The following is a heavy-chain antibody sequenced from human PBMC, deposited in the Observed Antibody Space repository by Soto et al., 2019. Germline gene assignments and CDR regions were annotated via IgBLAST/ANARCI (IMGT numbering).Heavy chain of an antibody. Sequence: QVQLQESGPGLVKPSQTLSLTCTVSGGSISSGGYYWSWIRQHPGKGLEWIGYIYYSASTYYNPYLKGRVTISVDTSKNQFSLKLSSVTAADTAVYYCARGSVVAATLFDYWGQGTLVTVSS. CDR1: GGSISSGGYY. V-gene: IGHV4-31*03. CDR3: ARGSVVAATLFDY. CDR2: IYYSAST. D-gene: IGHD2-15*01. J-gene: IGHJ4*02.